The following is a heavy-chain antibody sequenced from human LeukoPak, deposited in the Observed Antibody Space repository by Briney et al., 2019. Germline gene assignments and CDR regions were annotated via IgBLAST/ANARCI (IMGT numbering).Heavy chain of an antibody. CDR2: ISGSDGTT. CDR1: GFTFSNYA. CDR3: AKSYGDYYFCVMDV. V-gene: IGHV3-23*01. J-gene: IGHJ6*02. D-gene: IGHD5-18*01. Sequence: GGSLRLSCAASGFTFSNYAMSWVRQAPGKGLEWVSVISGSDGTTYYADSVKGRFTVSRDNSKNTLYLQMNSLRAEDTAVYYCAKSYGDYYFCVMDVWGQGTTVTVSS.